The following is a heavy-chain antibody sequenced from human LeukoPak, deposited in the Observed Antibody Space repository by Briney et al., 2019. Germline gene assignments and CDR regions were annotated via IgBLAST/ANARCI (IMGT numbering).Heavy chain of an antibody. CDR3: ARGTYDSSGYTEFDY. V-gene: IGHV3-23*01. CDR1: GLTFSSYA. CDR2: ISGSGGST. J-gene: IGHJ4*02. Sequence: GGSLRLSCAASGLTFSSYAMSWVRQAPGKGLEWVSAISGSGGSTYYADSVKGRFTISRDNSKNTLYLQMNSLRAEDTAVYYCARGTYDSSGYTEFDYWGQGTLVTVSS. D-gene: IGHD3-22*01.